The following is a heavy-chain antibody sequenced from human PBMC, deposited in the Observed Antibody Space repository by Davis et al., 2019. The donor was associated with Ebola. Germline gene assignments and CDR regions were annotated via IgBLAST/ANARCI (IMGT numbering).Heavy chain of an antibody. CDR2: IYFGDSDT. D-gene: IGHD6-13*01. CDR3: ARTPIAAAGRGIDY. J-gene: IGHJ4*02. CDR1: GYSFTSYW. V-gene: IGHV5-51*01. Sequence: GESLKISCKGSGYSFTSYWIGRVRQMPGKGLEWMGIIYFGDSDTKYSPSFQGQVTISADKSMSTAYLQWSSLKASDTAMYYCARTPIAAAGRGIDYWGQGTLVTVSS.